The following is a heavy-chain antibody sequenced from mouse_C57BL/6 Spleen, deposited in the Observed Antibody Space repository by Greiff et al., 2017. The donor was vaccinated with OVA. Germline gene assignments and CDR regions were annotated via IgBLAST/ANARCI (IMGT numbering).Heavy chain of an antibody. D-gene: IGHD4-1*01. V-gene: IGHV7-3*01. CDR2: IRNKANGYTT. CDR1: GFTFTDYY. Sequence: EVMLVESGGGLVQPGGSLSLSCAASGFTFTDYYMSWVRQPPGKALEWLGFIRNKANGYTTEYSASVKGRFTISRDNSQSIRYSQREALRAEDSATNNCARDKGVGRYARNNWGQGTSVTVSS. J-gene: IGHJ4*01. CDR3: ARDKGVGRYARNN.